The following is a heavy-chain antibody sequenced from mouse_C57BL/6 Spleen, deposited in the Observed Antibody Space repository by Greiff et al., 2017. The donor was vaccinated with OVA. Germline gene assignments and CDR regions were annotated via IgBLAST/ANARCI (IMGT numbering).Heavy chain of an antibody. J-gene: IGHJ4*01. D-gene: IGHD1-1*01. V-gene: IGHV1-72*01. CDR3: ARWDYGSSYEGDYAMDY. CDR2: IDPNSGGT. CDR1: GYTFTSYW. Sequence: VQLQQPGAELVKPGASVKLSCKASGYTFTSYWMHWVKQRPGRGLEWIGRIDPNSGGTKYNEKFKSKATLTVDKPSSTAYMQLSSLTSEDSAVYYCARWDYGSSYEGDYAMDYWGQGTSVTVSS.